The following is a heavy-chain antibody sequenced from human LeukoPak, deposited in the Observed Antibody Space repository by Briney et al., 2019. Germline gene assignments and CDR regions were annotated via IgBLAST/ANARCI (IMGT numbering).Heavy chain of an antibody. V-gene: IGHV3-30*02. CDR3: ARDQRIAAAGIGSFDY. D-gene: IGHD6-13*01. CDR2: IRYDGSNK. Sequence: QSGGSLRLSCAASGFTFSSYGIHWVRQAPGKGLEWVAFIRYDGSNKYYADSVKGRFTISRDNAKNSLYLQMNSLRAEDTAVYYCARDQRIAAAGIGSFDYWGQGTLVTVSS. CDR1: GFTFSSYG. J-gene: IGHJ4*02.